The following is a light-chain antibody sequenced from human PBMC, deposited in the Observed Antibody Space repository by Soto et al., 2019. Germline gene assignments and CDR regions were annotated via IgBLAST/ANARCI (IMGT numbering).Light chain of an antibody. CDR2: DAS. CDR3: QQRSNWPPVIT. Sequence: EIVLTQSPATLSLSPGERATLSCRASQTFSSHLAWYQQKPGQAPRLLIYDASKRATGIPARFSGRGSGTGFTLTISSLELEDFAVYYCQQRSNWPPVITFGQGTRLEIK. CDR1: QTFSSH. J-gene: IGKJ5*01. V-gene: IGKV3-11*01.